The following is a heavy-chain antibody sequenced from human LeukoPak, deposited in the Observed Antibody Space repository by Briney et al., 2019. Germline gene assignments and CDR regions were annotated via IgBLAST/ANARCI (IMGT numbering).Heavy chain of an antibody. Sequence: GASVKVSCKTFGYTLTSNYMHWVRQAPGQGPEWMGVINPSGGSTSYAQKFQGRVTMTRDTSTSTVYMELSSLRSEDTAVYYCARDWDSSGYYYSNWFDPWGQGTLVTVSS. V-gene: IGHV1-46*01. CDR1: GYTLTSNY. D-gene: IGHD3-22*01. J-gene: IGHJ5*02. CDR2: INPSGGST. CDR3: ARDWDSSGYYYSNWFDP.